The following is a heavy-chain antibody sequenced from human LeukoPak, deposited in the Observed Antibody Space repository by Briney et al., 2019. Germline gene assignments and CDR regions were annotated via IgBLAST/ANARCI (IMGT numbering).Heavy chain of an antibody. CDR3: AKDWIGYGDSLSHFDY. CDR1: GFTFSSYS. J-gene: IGHJ4*02. V-gene: IGHV3-30*18. CDR2: ISYDGSNK. D-gene: IGHD4-17*01. Sequence: PGGSLRLSCAASGFTFSSYSMNWVRQAPGKGLEWVAVISYDGSNKYYADSVKGRFTISRDNSKNTLYLQMNGLRAEDTAVYYCAKDWIGYGDSLSHFDYWGQGTLVTVSS.